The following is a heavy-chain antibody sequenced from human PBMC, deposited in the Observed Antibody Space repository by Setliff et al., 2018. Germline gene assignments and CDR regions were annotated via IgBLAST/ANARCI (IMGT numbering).Heavy chain of an antibody. Sequence: GESLKISCKGSGYSFTSYWIGWVRQMPGKGLEWMGIIYPGDSDTRYSPSFQGQVTISADKSISTAYLQWSSLKASDTAMYYCASTLYYYDSSGYGAFDIWGQGTLVTVSS. CDR2: IYPGDSDT. CDR3: ASTLYYYDSSGYGAFDI. J-gene: IGHJ3*02. D-gene: IGHD3-22*01. V-gene: IGHV5-51*01. CDR1: GYSFTSYW.